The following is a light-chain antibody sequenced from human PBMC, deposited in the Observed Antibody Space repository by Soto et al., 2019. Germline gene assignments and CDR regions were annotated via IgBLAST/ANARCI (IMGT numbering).Light chain of an antibody. CDR1: SSDVGGYNY. CDR2: EVS. J-gene: IGLJ3*02. CDR3: GTWDKSLSAGV. Sequence: QSVLTQPPSASGSPGQSVTISCTGTSSDVGGYNYVSWYQQHPGKAPKLMIYEVSKRPSGVPDRFSGSKSGNTASLTVSGLQAEDEADYYCGTWDKSLSAGVFGGGTKLTVL. V-gene: IGLV2-8*01.